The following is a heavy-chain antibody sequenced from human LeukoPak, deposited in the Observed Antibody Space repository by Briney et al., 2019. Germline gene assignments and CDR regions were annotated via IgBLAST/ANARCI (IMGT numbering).Heavy chain of an antibody. CDR2: ISGSGGST. J-gene: IGHJ4*02. CDR1: GFTFSKSA. Sequence: GGSLRLSCAACGFTFSKSAMSWVRQAPGKGLEWVSAISGSGGSTYYADSVKGRFTISRYNSKNTLYLQMNSLRAEDTAVYYSAKGAYDRSGSQDYWGQGNLATVSS. D-gene: IGHD3-22*01. V-gene: IGHV3-23*01. CDR3: AKGAYDRSGSQDY.